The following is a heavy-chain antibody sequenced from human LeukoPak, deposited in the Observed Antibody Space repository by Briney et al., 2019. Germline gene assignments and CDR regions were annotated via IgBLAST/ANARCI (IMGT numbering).Heavy chain of an antibody. D-gene: IGHD3-16*01. J-gene: IGHJ6*02. Sequence: ASAKVSCKASGYTFTGYYMHWVRQAPGQGLEWMGWIDTNTGNAAYAQGLTGRSVFSLDTSVSTAYLEISSLKAEDTAVYYCARPMGRYYYYGMDVWGQGTTVTVS. CDR3: ARPMGRYYYYGMDV. CDR2: IDTNTGNA. V-gene: IGHV7-4-1*02. CDR1: GYTFTGYY.